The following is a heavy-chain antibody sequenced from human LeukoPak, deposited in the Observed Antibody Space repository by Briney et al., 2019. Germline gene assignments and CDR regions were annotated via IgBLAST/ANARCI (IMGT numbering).Heavy chain of an antibody. V-gene: IGHV3-7*01. CDR1: GFTFSSYW. CDR2: IKQGGSKR. CDR3: VREARESGGFDY. D-gene: IGHD5-24*01. J-gene: IGHJ4*02. Sequence: GGSLRLSCAGSGFTFSSYWMSWVRQAPGKGLEWVANIKQGGSKRYYVDSVKGRFTISRDNAKNSLYLQMNSLRAEDTAVYYCVREARESGGFDYWGQGTLVTVSS.